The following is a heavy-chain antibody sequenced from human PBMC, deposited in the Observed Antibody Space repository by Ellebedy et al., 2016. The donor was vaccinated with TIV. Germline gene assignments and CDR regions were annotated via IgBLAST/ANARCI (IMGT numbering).Heavy chain of an antibody. V-gene: IGHV4-4*07. CDR1: GTSISSYY. Sequence: MPSETLSLTCTVSGTSISSYYWSWIRQPAGKGLEWIGRIYTSGSTNYNPSLKSRVTLSADTSKNQFSLNLRTVTAADTAVYYCARTDPWQPIDDWGQGILVSVSS. D-gene: IGHD2-21*02. J-gene: IGHJ4*02. CDR2: IYTSGST. CDR3: ARTDPWQPIDD.